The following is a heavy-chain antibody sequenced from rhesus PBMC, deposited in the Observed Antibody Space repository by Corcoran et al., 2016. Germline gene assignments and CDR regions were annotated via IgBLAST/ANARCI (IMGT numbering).Heavy chain of an antibody. V-gene: IGHV4-160*01. Sequence: QVQLQESGPGLVKPSETLSLTCAVSGGSIRSNYWSWIRQAPGKGLEGIGRIYGSGESTDDNPTRKRRVTIATDTSKNQFSLKLSSVTAADTAVYYCAREDWSSWSGYFDYWGQGVLVTVSS. CDR3: AREDWSSWSGYFDY. D-gene: IGHD6-13*01. CDR2: IYGSGEST. CDR1: GGSIRSNY. J-gene: IGHJ4*01.